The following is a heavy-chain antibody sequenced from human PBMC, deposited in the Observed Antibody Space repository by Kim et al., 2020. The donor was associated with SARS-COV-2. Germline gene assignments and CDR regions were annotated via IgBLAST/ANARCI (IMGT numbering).Heavy chain of an antibody. CDR1: GFTFSSYG. V-gene: IGHV3-30*18. Sequence: GGSLRLSCAASGFTFSSYGMHWVRQAPGKGLEWVAVISYDGSNKYYADSVKGRFTISRDNSKNTLYLQMNSLRAEDTAVYYCAKPQYDYVWGSYRFPQDYWGQGTLVTVSS. D-gene: IGHD3-16*02. J-gene: IGHJ4*02. CDR3: AKPQYDYVWGSYRFPQDY. CDR2: ISYDGSNK.